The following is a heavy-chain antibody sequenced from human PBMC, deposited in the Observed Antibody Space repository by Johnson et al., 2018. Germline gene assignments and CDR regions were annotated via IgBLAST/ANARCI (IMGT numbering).Heavy chain of an antibody. CDR1: GFTFDDYA. V-gene: IGHV3-9*01. Sequence: VQLVESGGGLVQPGRSLRLSCAASGFTFDDYAMHWVRQAPGKGLEWVSGISWNSGSIGCADSVKGRFTISRDNAKNPLYLQMNSLRAEDTAVYYCAKEMFHAFDIWGQGTMVTVSS. D-gene: IGHD3-10*02. J-gene: IGHJ3*02. CDR3: AKEMFHAFDI. CDR2: ISWNSGSI.